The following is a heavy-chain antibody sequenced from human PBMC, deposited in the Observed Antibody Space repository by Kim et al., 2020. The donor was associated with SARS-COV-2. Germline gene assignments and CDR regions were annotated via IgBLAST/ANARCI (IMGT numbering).Heavy chain of an antibody. J-gene: IGHJ5*02. V-gene: IGHV7-4-1*02. CDR3: AGEGVGATYWFDP. D-gene: IGHD1-26*01. Sequence: YAQSLAGRFVFSLDTSVSTAYLEISSLKDEDTAVYYCAGEGVGATYWFDPWGQGTLVTVSS.